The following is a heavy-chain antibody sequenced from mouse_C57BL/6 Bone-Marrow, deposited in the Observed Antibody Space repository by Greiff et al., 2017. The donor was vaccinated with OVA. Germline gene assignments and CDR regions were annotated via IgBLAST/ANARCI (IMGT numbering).Heavy chain of an antibody. V-gene: IGHV10-1*01. D-gene: IGHD4-1*01. Sequence: DVKLVESGGGLVQPKGSLKLSCAASGFSFNTYAMNWVRQAPGKGLEWVARIRSKSNNYATYYADSVKDRFTISRDDSESMLYLQMNNLKTEDTAMYYCVRPELGPFAYWGQGTLVTVSA. CDR3: VRPELGPFAY. J-gene: IGHJ3*01. CDR1: GFSFNTYA. CDR2: IRSKSNNYAT.